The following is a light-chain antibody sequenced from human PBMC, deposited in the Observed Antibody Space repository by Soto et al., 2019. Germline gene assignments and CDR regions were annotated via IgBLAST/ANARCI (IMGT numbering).Light chain of an antibody. CDR2: GAS. J-gene: IGKJ3*01. CDR1: QSVNSN. CDR3: QQYNNWPFT. Sequence: EIVLTQSPGTLSLSPGERATLSCRASQSVNSNLAWYQQKPGQAPRLLIYGASTRATGIPASFIGNGSGTEFTLTASSLQPEDFAVYYFQQYNNWPFTFGSGTKMDIK. V-gene: IGKV3-15*01.